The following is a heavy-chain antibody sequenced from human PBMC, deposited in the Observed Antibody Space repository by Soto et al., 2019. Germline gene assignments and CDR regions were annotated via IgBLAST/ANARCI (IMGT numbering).Heavy chain of an antibody. CDR2: MNPNNGNT. Sequence: ASVKVSCRASGYSFISYDINWVRQATGQGLEWMGWMNPNNGNTGYTQKFQGRVTMTRDTSISTAYMELSSLTSEDTAVYFCARGGDYSSSYHGIDYSGQGTLVTVSS. CDR1: GYSFISYD. CDR3: ARGGDYSSSYHGIDY. D-gene: IGHD6-6*01. J-gene: IGHJ4*02. V-gene: IGHV1-8*01.